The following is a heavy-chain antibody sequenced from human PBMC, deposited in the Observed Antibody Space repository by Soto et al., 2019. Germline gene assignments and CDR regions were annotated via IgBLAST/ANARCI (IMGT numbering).Heavy chain of an antibody. CDR1: GYTFTSYG. V-gene: IGHV1-18*01. D-gene: IGHD4-17*01. J-gene: IGHJ3*02. CDR2: ISAYNGNT. CDR3: ARDIMSDDYGDADDFDI. Sequence: WASVKVSCKASGYTFTSYGISWVRQAPGQGLEWMGWISAYNGNTNYAQKLQGRVTMTTDTSTSTAYMELRSLRSDDTAVYYCARDIMSDDYGDADDFDIWDQGTMVTVS.